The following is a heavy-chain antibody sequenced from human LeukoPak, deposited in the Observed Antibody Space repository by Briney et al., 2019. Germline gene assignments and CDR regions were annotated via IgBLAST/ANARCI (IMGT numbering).Heavy chain of an antibody. Sequence: ASVKVSCKASGYTFTGYYMHWVRQAPGQGLEWMGWINPNSGGTNYAQKFQGRVTMTRDTSISTAYMELSRLRSDDTAVYYCAREGWLRLFLASGWFDPWGQGTLVTVSS. D-gene: IGHD5-12*01. V-gene: IGHV1-2*02. J-gene: IGHJ5*02. CDR1: GYTFTGYY. CDR3: AREGWLRLFLASGWFDP. CDR2: INPNSGGT.